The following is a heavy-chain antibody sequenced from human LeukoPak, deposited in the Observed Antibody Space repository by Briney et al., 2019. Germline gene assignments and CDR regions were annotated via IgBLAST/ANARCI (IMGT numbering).Heavy chain of an antibody. CDR3: ARVSPNTMTTLQYFDY. CDR2: VYYSGST. J-gene: IGHJ4*02. V-gene: IGHV4-39*01. D-gene: IGHD4-17*01. Sequence: SETLSLTCTVSGGSISSGSFYWAWIRQPPGKDLEWIGNVYYSGSTFFNPSLKSRVTISVDTSNNRFSLKLSSVTASDTAVYYCARVSPNTMTTLQYFDYWGQGTLVTVSS. CDR1: GGSISSGSFY.